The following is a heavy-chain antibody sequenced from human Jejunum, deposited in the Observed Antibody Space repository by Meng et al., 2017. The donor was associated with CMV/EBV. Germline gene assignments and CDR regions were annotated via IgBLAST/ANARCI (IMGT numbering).Heavy chain of an antibody. CDR3: ARTLLWFGASYYFDY. J-gene: IGHJ4*02. Sequence: GGSISIYYWSWIRQPPGKGLEWIGYIYYSGSTNYNPSLKSRVTISEDTSKNQFSLKLSSVTAADTAVYYCARTLLWFGASYYFDYWGQGTLVTVSS. V-gene: IGHV4-59*01. CDR2: IYYSGST. CDR1: GGSISIYY. D-gene: IGHD3-10*01.